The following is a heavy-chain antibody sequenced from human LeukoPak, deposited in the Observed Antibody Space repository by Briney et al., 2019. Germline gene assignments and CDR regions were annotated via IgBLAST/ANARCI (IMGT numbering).Heavy chain of an antibody. CDR1: GFTFSSYS. D-gene: IGHD6-13*01. CDR3: AREHRYSSSWSYYWYFDL. CDR2: ISSSSSYI. J-gene: IGHJ2*01. Sequence: GGSLRLPCAASGFTFSSYSMNWVRQAPGKGLEWVSSISSSSSYIYYADSVKGRFTISRDNAKNSLYLQMNSLRAEDTAVYYCAREHRYSSSWSYYWYFDLWGRGTLVTVSS. V-gene: IGHV3-21*01.